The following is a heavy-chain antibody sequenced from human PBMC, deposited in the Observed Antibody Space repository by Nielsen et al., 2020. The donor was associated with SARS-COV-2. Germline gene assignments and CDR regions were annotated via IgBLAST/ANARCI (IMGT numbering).Heavy chain of an antibody. CDR1: GFTFDDHA. J-gene: IGHJ4*02. D-gene: IGHD5-12*01. V-gene: IGHV3-9*01. CDR3: AKDMGGYDFLFDY. CDR2: ISWNSGSI. Sequence: SLKISCAASGFTFDDHAMHWVRQAPGKGLEWVSGISWNSGSIAYADSVKGRFTISRDNAKSSLYLQMNSLRAEDTALYYCAKDMGGYDFLFDYWGQGTLVTVSS.